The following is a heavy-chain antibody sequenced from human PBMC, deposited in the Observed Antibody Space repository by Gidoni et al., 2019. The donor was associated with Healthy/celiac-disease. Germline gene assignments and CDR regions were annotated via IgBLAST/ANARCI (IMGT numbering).Heavy chain of an antibody. Sequence: QVQLVESGGGVVQPGRSLRLSCAASGFTFSSYAMHWVRQAPGKGLEWVAVISYDGSNKYYADSVKGRFTISRDNSKNTLYLQMNSLRAEDTAVYYCARVGWGSKDFDYWGQGTLVTVSS. V-gene: IGHV3-30-3*01. CDR3: ARVGWGSKDFDY. D-gene: IGHD3-16*01. CDR1: GFTFSSYA. J-gene: IGHJ4*02. CDR2: ISYDGSNK.